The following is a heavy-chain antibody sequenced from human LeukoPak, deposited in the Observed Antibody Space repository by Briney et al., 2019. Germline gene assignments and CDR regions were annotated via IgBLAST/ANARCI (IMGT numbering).Heavy chain of an antibody. J-gene: IGHJ5*02. V-gene: IGHV1-69*05. D-gene: IGHD1-26*01. Sequence: ASVKVSCKASGGTFSSYAISWVRQAPGQGLEWMGGIIPIFGTANYAQKLQGRVTMTTDTSTITAYMELSSLRSDDTAVYYCARVSFRGVGSWFYPWGQGTLVTVSS. CDR3: ARVSFRGVGSWFYP. CDR2: IIPIFGTA. CDR1: GGTFSSYA.